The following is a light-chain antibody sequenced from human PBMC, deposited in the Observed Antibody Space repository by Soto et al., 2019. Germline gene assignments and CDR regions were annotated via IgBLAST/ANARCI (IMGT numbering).Light chain of an antibody. Sequence: QSVLTQPPSVSGAPGQRVTVSCTGSSSNFGAGFDVHWYQQFPGTAPKLLIYGNNNRPSGVPDRFSGSKSGTLASLAITGLQAEDEADYYCQSYDSSLSAVVFGGGTKLTVL. CDR1: SSNFGAGFD. CDR3: QSYDSSLSAVV. V-gene: IGLV1-40*01. J-gene: IGLJ2*01. CDR2: GNN.